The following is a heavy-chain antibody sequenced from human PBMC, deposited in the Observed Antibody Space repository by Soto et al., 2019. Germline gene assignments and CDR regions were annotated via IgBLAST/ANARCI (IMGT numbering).Heavy chain of an antibody. CDR2: IYYSGST. Sequence: QVQLQESGPGLVKPSQTLSLTCTVSGGSISSGGYYWSWIRQHPGKGLEWIGYIYYSGSTYYNPSCKSRVTISVDTSKNQFSLKLSSVTAADTAVYYCARDHYDSSGYHYHFDIWGQGTMVTVSS. J-gene: IGHJ3*02. V-gene: IGHV4-31*03. CDR3: ARDHYDSSGYHYHFDI. CDR1: GGSISSGGYY. D-gene: IGHD3-22*01.